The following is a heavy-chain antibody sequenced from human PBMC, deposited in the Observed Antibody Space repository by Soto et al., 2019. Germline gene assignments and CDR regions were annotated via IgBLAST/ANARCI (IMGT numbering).Heavy chain of an antibody. CDR2: MNPNSGNT. CDR1: GYTFTSYD. J-gene: IGHJ4*02. D-gene: IGHD3-10*01. Sequence: GASVKVSCKASGYTFTSYDINWVRQATGQGLEWMGGMNPNSGNTGYAQKFQGRVTITRNNSTSTAYMELSSLRSEDTAVYYCARVRGVIPNFDYWGQGTLVTVSS. V-gene: IGHV1-8*01. CDR3: ARVRGVIPNFDY.